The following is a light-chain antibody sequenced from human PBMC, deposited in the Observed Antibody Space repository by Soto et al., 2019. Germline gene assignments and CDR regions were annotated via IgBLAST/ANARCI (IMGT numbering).Light chain of an antibody. CDR3: CAYGGTNAFVV. V-gene: IGLV2-23*02. CDR2: EVS. CDR1: SSDGGVYNL. Sequence: QSVLTQPASVSGSPGQSITISCTGTSSDGGVYNLVSWYQHHPGKAPKLLIYEVSKRPSGVSNRFSGSKSGNTASLTVSGLQTDDEADYYCCAYGGTNAFVVFGGGTQLTVL. J-gene: IGLJ2*01.